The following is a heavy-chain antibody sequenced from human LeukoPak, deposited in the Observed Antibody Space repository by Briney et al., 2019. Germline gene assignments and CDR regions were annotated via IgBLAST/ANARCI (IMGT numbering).Heavy chain of an antibody. CDR2: IYYSGST. CDR1: GGSISSGTYY. V-gene: IGHV4-31*03. D-gene: IGHD1-26*01. Sequence: SQTLSLTCTVSGGSISSGTYYWSWIRQHPGKGLEWIGYIYYSGSTSYNPSLKSRVTISVDTSKNQFSLKLSSVTAADTAVYYCARVLVGGLDYWGQGTLVTVSS. J-gene: IGHJ4*02. CDR3: ARVLVGGLDY.